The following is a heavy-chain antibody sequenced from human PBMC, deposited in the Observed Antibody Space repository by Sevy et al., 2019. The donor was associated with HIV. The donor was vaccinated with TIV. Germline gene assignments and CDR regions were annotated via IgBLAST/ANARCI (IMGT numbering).Heavy chain of an antibody. D-gene: IGHD6-19*01. CDR2: ITLSGSTM. J-gene: IGHJ4*02. CDR3: ARDRQGITVAGTAIDY. V-gene: IGHV3-48*03. CDR1: GFTFSSYE. Sequence: GGSLRLSCAASGFTFSSYEMNWVRQAPGKGLEWISYITLSGSTMYYADPVKGRFTISRDNAKNSLYLKMNSLRAEDTAVYYCARDRQGITVAGTAIDYWGQGTLVTVSS.